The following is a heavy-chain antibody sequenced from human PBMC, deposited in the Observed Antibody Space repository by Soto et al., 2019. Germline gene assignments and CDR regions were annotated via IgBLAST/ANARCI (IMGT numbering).Heavy chain of an antibody. J-gene: IGHJ3*02. Sequence: SETLSLTCTVSGGSISSGDYYWSWIRQPPGKGLEWIGYIYYSGSTYYNPSLKSRVTISVDTSKNQFSLKLSSVTAADTAVYYCARQQLGIAFDIWGQGTMVTVSS. D-gene: IGHD7-27*01. CDR2: IYYSGST. CDR3: ARQQLGIAFDI. V-gene: IGHV4-30-4*01. CDR1: GGSISSGDYY.